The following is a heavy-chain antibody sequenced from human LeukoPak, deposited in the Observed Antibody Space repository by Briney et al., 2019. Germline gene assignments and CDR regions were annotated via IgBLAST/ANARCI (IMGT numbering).Heavy chain of an antibody. CDR1: GGTFSSYA. Sequence: GSSVKVSCKASGGTFSSYAISWVRQAPGQGLEWMGGIIPIFGTANYAQKFQGRVTMTRDTSISTAYMELSRLRSDDTAVYYCARAPSIRVITNFDYWGQGTLVTVSS. CDR2: IIPIFGTA. V-gene: IGHV1-69*05. J-gene: IGHJ4*02. CDR3: ARAPSIRVITNFDY. D-gene: IGHD3-16*02.